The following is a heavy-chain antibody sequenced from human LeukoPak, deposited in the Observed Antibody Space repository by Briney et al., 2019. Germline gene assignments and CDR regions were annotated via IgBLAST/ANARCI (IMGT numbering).Heavy chain of an antibody. CDR1: GGFFSGYY. D-gene: IGHD6-19*01. CDR2: INHSGST. J-gene: IGHJ4*02. Sequence: SETLSLTCAVYGGFFSGYYWSWIRQPPGKGPEWIGEINHSGSTNYNPSLKSRVTISVDTSKNQFSLKLSSVTAADTAVYYCARDQTKAGTCFDYWGQGTLVTVSS. V-gene: IGHV4-34*01. CDR3: ARDQTKAGTCFDY.